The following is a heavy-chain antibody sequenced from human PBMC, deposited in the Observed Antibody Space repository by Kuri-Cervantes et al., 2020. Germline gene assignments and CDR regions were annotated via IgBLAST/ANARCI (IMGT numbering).Heavy chain of an antibody. CDR3: ATPPSAPLGYCTNGVCPFDY. J-gene: IGHJ4*02. CDR2: ISGGGGAT. Sequence: GGSLRLSCAASGFTFNNYAMSWVRQAPGKGLEWVSAISGGGGATFSADSVKGRFTISRDNSKNTLYLQMNSLRAEDTTVYYCATPPSAPLGYCTNGVCPFDYWGQGTLVTVSS. CDR1: GFTFNNYA. V-gene: IGHV3-23*01. D-gene: IGHD2-8*01.